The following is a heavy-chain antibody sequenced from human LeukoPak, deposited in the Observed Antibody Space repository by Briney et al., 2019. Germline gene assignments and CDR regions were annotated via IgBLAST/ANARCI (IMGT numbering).Heavy chain of an antibody. V-gene: IGHV4-59*01. J-gene: IGHJ3*02. D-gene: IGHD3-22*01. CDR2: IYNSGGT. CDR1: GGSFSGYY. CDR3: ARAGSGYSFDI. Sequence: SETLSLTCAVYGGSFSGYYWSWIRQPPGKGLEWIGYIYNSGGTDYNPSLKSRVTISLDTSKNQFSLKLTSVTAADTAVYHCARAGSGYSFDIWGQGTMVTVSS.